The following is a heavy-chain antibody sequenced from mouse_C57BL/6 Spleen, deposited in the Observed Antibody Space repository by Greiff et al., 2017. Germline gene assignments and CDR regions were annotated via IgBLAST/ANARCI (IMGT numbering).Heavy chain of an antibody. CDR1: GFNINDYY. D-gene: IGHD5-1*01. Sequence: EVQGVESGAELVKPGASVKLSCTASGFNINDYYMHWVKQRTEPGLEWIGRIDPEDGETKYAPKFQGKATITADTSSNTAYLQLSSLTSEDTAVYYCARRFWSNWYFDVWGTGTTVTVSS. CDR2: IDPEDGET. CDR3: ARRFWSNWYFDV. V-gene: IGHV14-2*01. J-gene: IGHJ1*03.